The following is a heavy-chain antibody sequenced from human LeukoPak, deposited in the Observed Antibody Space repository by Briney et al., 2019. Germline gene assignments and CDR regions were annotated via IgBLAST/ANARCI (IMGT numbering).Heavy chain of an antibody. V-gene: IGHV3-15*01. Sequence: PGGSLRLSCAASGFTFSNAWMSWVRQAPGKGLEWVGRIKSKTDGGTTDYAAPVKGRFTISRDDSKNTLYLQMNSLKTEDTAVYYCTLTVLLWSDAFDIWGQGTMVTVSS. CDR2: IKSKTDGGTT. CDR3: TLTVLLWSDAFDI. J-gene: IGHJ3*02. CDR1: GFTFSNAW. D-gene: IGHD3-10*01.